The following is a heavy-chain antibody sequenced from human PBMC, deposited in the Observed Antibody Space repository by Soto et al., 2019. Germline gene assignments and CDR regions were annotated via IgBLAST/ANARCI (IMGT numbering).Heavy chain of an antibody. Sequence: ASVKVSCKVSGYTLTELSMHWVRQAPGKGLEWMGGFDPEDGETIYAQKFQGRVTMTEDTSTDTAYMELSSLRSEDTAVYYCATGPRMVATKPDYYYYGMDVWGQGTTVTVSS. CDR1: GYTLTELS. CDR3: ATGPRMVATKPDYYYYGMDV. D-gene: IGHD5-12*01. CDR2: FDPEDGET. V-gene: IGHV1-24*01. J-gene: IGHJ6*02.